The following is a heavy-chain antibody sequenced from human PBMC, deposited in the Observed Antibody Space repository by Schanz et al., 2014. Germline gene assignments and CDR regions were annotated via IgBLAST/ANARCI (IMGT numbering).Heavy chain of an antibody. CDR1: GYTVSALA. Sequence: QVQLLQSGSEVKKPGASVKVSCEISGYTVSALAMHWVRQAPGKGLEWLGGFDVEDGETIYAQKFQGRVTMTEDTSTETDYMELSGLRSEDTAVYYCARDGEAAAGWDYWGQGTLVTVSS. CDR2: FDVEDGET. J-gene: IGHJ4*02. V-gene: IGHV1-24*01. CDR3: ARDGEAAAGWDY. D-gene: IGHD6-13*01.